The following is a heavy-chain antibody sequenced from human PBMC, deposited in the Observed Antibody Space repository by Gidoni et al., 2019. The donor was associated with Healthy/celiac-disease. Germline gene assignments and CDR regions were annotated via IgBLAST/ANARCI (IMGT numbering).Heavy chain of an antibody. CDR3: ARVEMVSGSDYDLDY. Sequence: QVQLVQSGAEVTKPGASVKVSCKASGYTFTGYYMHWVRQAPGQGLEWMGWINPNSGGTNYAQKFQGRVTMTRDTSISTAYMELSRLRSDDTAVYYCARVEMVSGSDYDLDYWGQGTLVTVSS. J-gene: IGHJ4*02. V-gene: IGHV1-2*02. CDR1: GYTFTGYY. CDR2: INPNSGGT. D-gene: IGHD2-8*01.